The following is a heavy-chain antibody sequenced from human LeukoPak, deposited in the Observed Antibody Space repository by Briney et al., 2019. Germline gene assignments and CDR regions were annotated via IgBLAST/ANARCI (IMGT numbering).Heavy chain of an antibody. Sequence: PSETLSLTCTVSGGSISRYYWSWIRQSPGKGLEWIGYIYNSESTRYNPSLKSRVTISVDTSKNQFSLKLSSVTAADTAVYYCARELDIVVVPAASYYYYMDVWGKGTTVTVSS. CDR2: IYNSEST. D-gene: IGHD2-2*03. CDR3: ARELDIVVVPAASYYYYMDV. CDR1: GGSISRYY. V-gene: IGHV4-59*01. J-gene: IGHJ6*03.